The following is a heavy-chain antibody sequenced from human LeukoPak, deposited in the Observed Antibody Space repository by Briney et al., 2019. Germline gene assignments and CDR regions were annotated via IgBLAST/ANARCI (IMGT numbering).Heavy chain of an antibody. D-gene: IGHD6-13*01. CDR2: ISHDGRNK. Sequence: GKSLRLSRIVSGITISSYAMHWVRQAPGKGLEWVAVISHDGRNKYYADSVKGRFTISRETPKNTLYLHMNSLIIEDTAVYFCASRQQSGAFDIWGQGTMVTVSS. CDR1: GITISSYA. V-gene: IGHV3-30*04. J-gene: IGHJ3*02. CDR3: ASRQQSGAFDI.